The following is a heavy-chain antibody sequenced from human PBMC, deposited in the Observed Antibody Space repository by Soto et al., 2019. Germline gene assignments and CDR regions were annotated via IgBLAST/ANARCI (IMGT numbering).Heavy chain of an antibody. CDR1: GYDFTTYG. CDR2: ISAHNGNT. CDR3: ARGRYGDY. J-gene: IGHJ4*02. D-gene: IGHD1-1*01. Sequence: QVHLVQSGAEVKKPGASVKVSCKGSGYDFTTYGITWVRQAPGQGLEWMAWISAHNGNTDYAQKLQCRVTVTRDTSTSTAYMELRSLRSDATAMYYCARGRYGDYWGQGALVTVSS. V-gene: IGHV1-18*01.